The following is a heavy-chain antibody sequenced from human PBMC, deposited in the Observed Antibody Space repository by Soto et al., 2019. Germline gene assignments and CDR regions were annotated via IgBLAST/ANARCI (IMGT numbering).Heavy chain of an antibody. CDR1: GYTFTSYG. D-gene: IGHD3-3*01. V-gene: IGHV1-18*04. CDR2: ISAYNGNT. Sequence: QVQLVQSGAEVKKPGASVKVSCKASGYTFTSYGISWVRQAPGQGLEWMGWISAYNGNTNYAQKLQGRVTMTTDTSTSTAYMELRSLRSDDTAVYYCAGASYDFWSGYYYYYGMDVWGQGTTVTVSS. CDR3: AGASYDFWSGYYYYYGMDV. J-gene: IGHJ6*02.